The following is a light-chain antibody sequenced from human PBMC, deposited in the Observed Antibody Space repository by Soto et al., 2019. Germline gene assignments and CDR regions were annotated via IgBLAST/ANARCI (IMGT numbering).Light chain of an antibody. CDR3: YSAADNNSWV. CDR2: GNS. J-gene: IGLJ3*02. CDR1: SSNIGSST. V-gene: IGLV1-44*01. Sequence: QSVLTQSPSASGTPGQRVTMSCSGSSSNIGSSTVNWYQQLPGTAPKLLIYGNSQRPSGVPDRFSGSKSGTSASLAISGLQSEDEADYYCYSAADNNSWVFGGGTKVTVL.